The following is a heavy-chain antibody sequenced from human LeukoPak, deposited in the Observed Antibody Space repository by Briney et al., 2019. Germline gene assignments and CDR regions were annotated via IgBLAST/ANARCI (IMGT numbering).Heavy chain of an antibody. CDR1: GGSISSHY. V-gene: IGHV4-59*11. CDR2: IYYSGST. D-gene: IGHD5-18*01. CDR3: ARPKYSYGYFDY. Sequence: SETLSLTCTVSGGSISSHYWSWIRQPPGKGLEWIGYIYYSGSTNYNPSLKSRVTISVDTSKNQFSLKLSSVTAADTAVYYCARPKYSYGYFDYWGQGTLVTVSS. J-gene: IGHJ4*02.